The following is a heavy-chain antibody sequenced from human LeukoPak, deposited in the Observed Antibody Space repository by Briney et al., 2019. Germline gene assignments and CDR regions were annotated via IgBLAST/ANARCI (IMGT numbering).Heavy chain of an antibody. CDR1: GFTFSSYA. CDR3: AKKDGYSGYDGHREDYFDY. CDR2: ISGSGGST. Sequence: GGSLRLSCAASGFTFSSYAMSWVRQAPGKGLEWVSAISGSGGSTYYADSVKGRFTISRDNSKNTLYLQMNSLRAEDTAVYYCAKKDGYSGYDGHREDYFDYWGQGTLVTVSS. V-gene: IGHV3-23*01. J-gene: IGHJ4*02. D-gene: IGHD5-12*01.